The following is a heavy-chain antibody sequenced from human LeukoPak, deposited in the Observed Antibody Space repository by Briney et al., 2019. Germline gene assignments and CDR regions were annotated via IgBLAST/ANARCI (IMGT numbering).Heavy chain of an antibody. J-gene: IGHJ2*01. CDR2: IYYSGST. D-gene: IGHD4-17*01. CDR1: GGSISSYY. CDR3: ARVPTTVTTGGYWHFDL. Sequence: SETLSLTCTVSGGSISSYYWSWIRQPPGKGLEWIGNIYYSGSTNYNPSLKSRVTISVDMSKNHFSLKLSSVTAADTAVYYCARVPTTVTTGGYWHFDLWGSGTLVTVSS. V-gene: IGHV4-59*01.